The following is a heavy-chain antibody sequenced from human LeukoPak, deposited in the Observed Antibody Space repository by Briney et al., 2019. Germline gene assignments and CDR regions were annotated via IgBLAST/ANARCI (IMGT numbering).Heavy chain of an antibody. CDR1: GGSISSYY. CDR3: ASTYGSGSYSTPVFDY. J-gene: IGHJ4*02. CDR2: IYYSGST. Sequence: SETLSLTCTVSGGSISSYYWSWIRQPPGKGLEWIGYIYYSGSTNYNPSLKSRGTISVDTSKNQFSLKLSSVTAADTAVYYCASTYGSGSYSTPVFDYWGQGTLVTVSS. D-gene: IGHD3-10*01. V-gene: IGHV4-59*08.